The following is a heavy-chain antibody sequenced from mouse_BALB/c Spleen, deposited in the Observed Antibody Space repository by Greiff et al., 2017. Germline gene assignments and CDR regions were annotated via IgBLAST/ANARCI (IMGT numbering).Heavy chain of an antibody. CDR2: INPGSGGT. J-gene: IGHJ2*01. V-gene: IGHV1-54*01. D-gene: IGHD2-3*01. Sequence: VQRVESGAELVRPGTSVKVSCKASGYAFTNYLIEWVKQRPGQGLEWIGVINPGSGGTNYNEKFKGKATLTADKSSSTAYMQLSSLTSDDSAVYFCARSIYESYYFDYWGQGTTLTVSS. CDR1: GYAFTNYL. CDR3: ARSIYESYYFDY.